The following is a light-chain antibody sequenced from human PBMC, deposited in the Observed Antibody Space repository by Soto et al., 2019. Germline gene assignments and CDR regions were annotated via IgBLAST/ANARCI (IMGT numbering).Light chain of an antibody. J-gene: IGLJ1*01. CDR3: NSYTGSSTYV. Sequence: QSALTQPPSVSGSPGQSVAISCTGTSSDVGSYNRVSWYQQPPGAAPKLMIYEVSNRPSGVPDRFSGSKSGKTASLTISGLQAEDEADYYCNSYTGSSTYVFGTGTKLNVL. CDR1: SSDVGSYNR. V-gene: IGLV2-18*02. CDR2: EVS.